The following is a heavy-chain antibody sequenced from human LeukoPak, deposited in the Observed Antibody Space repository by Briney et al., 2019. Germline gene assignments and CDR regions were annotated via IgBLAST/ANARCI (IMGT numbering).Heavy chain of an antibody. CDR3: ARRYYGSGILPRHFDI. V-gene: IGHV1-18*01. CDR1: DYTFTSYG. J-gene: IGHJ3*02. D-gene: IGHD3-10*01. Sequence: ASVKVSCKASDYTFTSYGISWVRQAPGQGLGGLGWISAYNGNTNYAQKLQGRVTMTTDTSTSTAYMELRSLRSEDTAVYYCARRYYGSGILPRHFDIWGQGTMVTVSS. CDR2: ISAYNGNT.